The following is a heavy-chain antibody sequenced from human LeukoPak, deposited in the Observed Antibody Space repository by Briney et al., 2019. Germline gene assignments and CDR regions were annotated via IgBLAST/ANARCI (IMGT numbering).Heavy chain of an antibody. CDR3: ARRVGYYYYYMDV. CDR2: INHSGST. CDR1: GGSFSGYY. V-gene: IGHV4-34*01. J-gene: IGHJ6*03. Sequence: SETLSLTCAVYGGSFSGYYWSWIRQPPGKGLEWIGEINHSGSTNYNPSLKSRVTISVDTSKNQFSLKLSFVTAADTAVYYCARRVGYYYYYMDVWGKGTTVTVSS. D-gene: IGHD1-26*01.